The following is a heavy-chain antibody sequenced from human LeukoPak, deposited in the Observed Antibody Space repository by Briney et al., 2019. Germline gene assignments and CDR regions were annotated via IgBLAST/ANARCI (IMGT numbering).Heavy chain of an antibody. D-gene: IGHD4-11*01. J-gene: IGHJ5*02. Sequence: PGRSLRLSCAASGFTFDDYAMHWVRQAPGKGLEWVSGISWNSGSIGYADSVKGRFTISRDNAKNSLYLRMNSLRAEDTALYYCAKEGTVTHNWFDPWGQGTLVTVSS. CDR2: ISWNSGSI. CDR3: AKEGTVTHNWFDP. V-gene: IGHV3-9*01. CDR1: GFTFDDYA.